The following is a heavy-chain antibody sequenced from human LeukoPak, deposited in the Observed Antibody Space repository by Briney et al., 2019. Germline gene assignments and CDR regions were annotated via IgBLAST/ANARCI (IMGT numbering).Heavy chain of an antibody. CDR3: ARLPGATHFRPSDY. D-gene: IGHD1-26*01. CDR1: GFTFSSYS. Sequence: GGSLRLSCAASGFTFSSYSMNWVRQAPGKGLEWVSSISSSSSYIYYADSVKGRFTISRDNAKNSLYLQMNSLRAEDTAVYCCARLPGATHFRPSDYWGQGTLVTVSS. V-gene: IGHV3-21*01. CDR2: ISSSSSYI. J-gene: IGHJ4*02.